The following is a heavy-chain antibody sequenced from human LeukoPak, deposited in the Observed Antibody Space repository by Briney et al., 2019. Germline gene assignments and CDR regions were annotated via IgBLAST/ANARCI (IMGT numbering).Heavy chain of an antibody. CDR2: MYYSGSA. V-gene: IGHV4-30-4*01. J-gene: IGHJ5*02. Sequence: SETLSLTCTVSGGSISSGDYYWSWIRQPPGKGLESIGYMYYSGSAYYNPSLKSRVTISVDTSKNQFSLKLSSVTAADTAVYYCARPYYYDSRIDPWGQGTLVTVSS. D-gene: IGHD3-22*01. CDR1: GGSISSGDYY. CDR3: ARPYYYDSRIDP.